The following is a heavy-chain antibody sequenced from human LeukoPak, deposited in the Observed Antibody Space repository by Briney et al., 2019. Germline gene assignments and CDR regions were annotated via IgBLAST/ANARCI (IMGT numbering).Heavy chain of an antibody. CDR3: ARGVNVLRYFDWLDPYYYYYYMDV. CDR2: ISSSGSTI. V-gene: IGHV3-11*04. CDR1: GFTFSDYY. D-gene: IGHD3-9*01. Sequence: GGSLRLSCAASGFTFSDYYMSWIRQAPGKGLEWVSYISSSGSTIYYADSVKGRFTISRDNAKNSLYLQMNSLRAEDTAVYYCARGVNVLRYFDWLDPYYYYYYMDVWGKGTTVTVSS. J-gene: IGHJ6*03.